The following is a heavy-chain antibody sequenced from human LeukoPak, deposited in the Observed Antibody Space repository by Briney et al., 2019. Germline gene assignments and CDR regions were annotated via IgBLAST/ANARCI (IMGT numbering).Heavy chain of an antibody. V-gene: IGHV1-69*08. J-gene: IGHJ4*02. CDR3: AEDHCTGDNCYHAH. CDR1: GGTLSNNP. Sequence: SVKVSCKASGGTLSNNPISWLRQVPGQRLQWMGNISPLVGTTLYTQELQGRVTITTVKSTSTSYMDLYSLTSDDTAVYYCAEDHCTGDNCYHAHWGQGTLVTVSS. D-gene: IGHD2-15*01. CDR2: ISPLVGTT.